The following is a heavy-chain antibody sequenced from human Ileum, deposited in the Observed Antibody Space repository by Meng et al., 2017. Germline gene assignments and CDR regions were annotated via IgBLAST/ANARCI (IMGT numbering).Heavy chain of an antibody. J-gene: IGHJ4*02. V-gene: IGHV3-48*03. CDR2: ISSAGFTI. CDR1: GFTFSNFE. D-gene: IGHD2-15*01. Sequence: GGSLRLSCAASGFTFSNFEMSWVRQAPGKGLEWISYISSAGFTIYYADSVKGRFTISRDNDKNSLSLQMTNLRAEDTATYYCARDTGYISGWNYFDSWGQGALVTVSS. CDR3: ARDTGYISGWNYFDS.